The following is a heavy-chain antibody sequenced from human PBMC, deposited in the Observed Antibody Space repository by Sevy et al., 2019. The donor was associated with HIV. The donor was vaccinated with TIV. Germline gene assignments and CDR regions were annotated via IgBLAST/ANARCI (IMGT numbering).Heavy chain of an antibody. V-gene: IGHV3-23*01. D-gene: IGHD2-15*01. Sequence: GGSLRLSCAASGFTFSTYAMNWVRQAPGKGLEWVSSISGSGRSTYSADSVEGRFTISRDNSKNTLYLQMNSLRADDTAVYYCAKGYCSGGSCPRDYYYYGMDVWGQGTTVTVSS. CDR3: AKGYCSGGSCPRDYYYYGMDV. CDR2: ISGSGRST. CDR1: GFTFSTYA. J-gene: IGHJ6*02.